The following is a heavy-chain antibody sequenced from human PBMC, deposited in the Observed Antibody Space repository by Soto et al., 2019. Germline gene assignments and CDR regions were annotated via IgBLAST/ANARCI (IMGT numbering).Heavy chain of an antibody. D-gene: IGHD2-21*01. J-gene: IGHJ6*02. CDR1: GFTFRSYA. V-gene: IGHV3-23*01. CDR3: TRILWSSRRDALDI. Sequence: DVQLLESGGDLVQPGGSLRLSCIASGFTFRSYAMAWVRQAPGEDLEWVSAIGTSGTPTLYADSVKSRFSISRDDSGNTVSLQMNSLGVEDTATYYCTRILWSSRRDALDIWGQGTTVTVSS. CDR2: IGTSGTPT.